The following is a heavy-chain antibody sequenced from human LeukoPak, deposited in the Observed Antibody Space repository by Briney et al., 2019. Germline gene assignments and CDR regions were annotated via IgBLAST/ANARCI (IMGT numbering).Heavy chain of an antibody. CDR3: ARRQDGNDY. CDR2: IYTTGST. V-gene: IGHV4-61*02. J-gene: IGHJ4*02. Sequence: SETLSLTCTVSGNSIANTFYYWSWLRQPAGKGLEWIGRIYTTGSTDYNPSLKSRVTISLDTSRNQFSLKLSSVTAADTAVYYCARRQDGNDYGGQGTLVTVS. CDR1: GNSIANTFYY.